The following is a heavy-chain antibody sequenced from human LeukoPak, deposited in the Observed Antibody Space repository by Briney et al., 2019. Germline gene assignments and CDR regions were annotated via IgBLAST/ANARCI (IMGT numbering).Heavy chain of an antibody. CDR3: ARHDHGYSSGRFDY. J-gene: IGHJ4*02. Sequence: SETLSLTCIVSGGSINTYYWSWLRQPPGKGLEWIGYISYSGTTDYNPSLKGRVTISVDTSENQFSLRLISVTTADTAVYYCARHDHGYSSGRFDYWGQGILVTVSS. D-gene: IGHD5-18*01. CDR2: ISYSGTT. CDR1: GGSINTYY. V-gene: IGHV4-59*01.